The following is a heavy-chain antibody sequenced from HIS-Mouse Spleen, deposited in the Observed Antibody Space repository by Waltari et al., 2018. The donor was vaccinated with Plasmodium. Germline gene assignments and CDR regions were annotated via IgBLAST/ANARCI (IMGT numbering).Heavy chain of an antibody. Sequence: QITLKESGPTLVKPTQTLTLTCTFSGFSLSTSGVGVGWIRQPPGKALEWLALIYWDADKRYSTSLNSRLTITKDTPKNQVVLTMTNMDPVDTATYYCALDGSGSYYNLWGQGTLVTVSS. CDR1: GFSLSTSGVG. CDR2: IYWDADK. CDR3: ALDGSGSYYNL. D-gene: IGHD3-10*01. J-gene: IGHJ4*02. V-gene: IGHV2-5*02.